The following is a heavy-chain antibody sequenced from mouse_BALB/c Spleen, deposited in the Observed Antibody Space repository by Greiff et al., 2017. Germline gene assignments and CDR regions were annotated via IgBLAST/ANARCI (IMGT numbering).Heavy chain of an antibody. CDR3: ARDRTYEAY. V-gene: IGHV5-6-3*01. CDR2: INSNGGST. Sequence: EVQVVESGGGLVQPGGSLKLSCAASGFTFSSYGMSWVRQTPDKRLELVATINSNGGSTYYPDSVKGRFTISRDNAKNTLYLQMSSLKSEDTAMYYCARDRTYEAYWGQGTLVTVSA. J-gene: IGHJ3*01. D-gene: IGHD5-1*01. CDR1: GFTFSSYG.